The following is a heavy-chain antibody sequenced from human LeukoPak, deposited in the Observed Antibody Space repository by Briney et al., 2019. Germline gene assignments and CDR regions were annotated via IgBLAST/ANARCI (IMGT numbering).Heavy chain of an antibody. V-gene: IGHV4-39*07. CDR1: GGSISSSSYY. CDR3: ARDPRSITMIVVGGVDAFDI. D-gene: IGHD3-22*01. CDR2: IYYSGST. J-gene: IGHJ3*02. Sequence: PSETLSLTCTVSGGSISSSSYYWGWIRQPPGKGLEWIGSIYYSGSTYYNPSLKSRVTISVDKSRNQFSLKLSSVTAADTAVYYCARDPRSITMIVVGGVDAFDIWGQGTMVTVSS.